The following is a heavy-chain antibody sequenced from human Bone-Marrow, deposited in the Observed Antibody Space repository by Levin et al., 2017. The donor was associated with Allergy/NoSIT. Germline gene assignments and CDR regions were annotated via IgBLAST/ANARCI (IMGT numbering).Heavy chain of an antibody. CDR3: ARSRRYCSSTNCFYSSFDY. CDR2: ISSSSTST. J-gene: IGHJ4*02. V-gene: IGHV3-48*02. D-gene: IGHD2-2*01. CDR1: GFTFSTYS. Sequence: SCAASGFTFSTYSMNWVRQAPGKGLEWVSYISSSSTSTYYADSVKGRFTISRDNAKNSLYLQMNSLRDEDTAVYYCARSRRYCSSTNCFYSSFDYWGQGTLVTVSS.